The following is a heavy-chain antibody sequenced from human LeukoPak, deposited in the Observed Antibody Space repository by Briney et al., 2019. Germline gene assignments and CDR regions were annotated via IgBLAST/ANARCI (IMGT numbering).Heavy chain of an antibody. V-gene: IGHV4-59*11. J-gene: IGHJ4*02. CDR3: ARSYSFDYVWEN. D-gene: IGHD3-16*01. CDR2: ITYTGST. Sequence: SETLSLTCIISGGSISSHYWSWIRQSPGKGLEWIGYITYTGSTDYDPSLKSRVTISVDTSRNQFSLRLNSVTAADTAVYYCARSYSFDYVWENWGQGTPVTVSS. CDR1: GGSISSHY.